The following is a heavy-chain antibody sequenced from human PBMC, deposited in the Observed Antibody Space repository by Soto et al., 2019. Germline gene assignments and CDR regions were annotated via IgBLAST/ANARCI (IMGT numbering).Heavy chain of an antibody. D-gene: IGHD3-22*01. J-gene: IGHJ4*02. V-gene: IGHV3-23*01. CDR2: ISGTDDST. CDR1: GFTFSGYS. Sequence: GGSLRLSCAASGFTFSGYSLSWVRQSPGKGLEWVSLISGTDDSTYYADSVKGRFTVSRDNSKNTLYLQMNSLRAGDTAVYYCANHFYYNSSGYYWWGQGTVVTVSS. CDR3: ANHFYYNSSGYYW.